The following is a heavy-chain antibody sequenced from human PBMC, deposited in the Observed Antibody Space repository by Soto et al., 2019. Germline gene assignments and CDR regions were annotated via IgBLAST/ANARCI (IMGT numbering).Heavy chain of an antibody. J-gene: IGHJ4*02. V-gene: IGHV1-2*04. Sequence: ASVKVSCKASGYTFTGYYMHWVRQAPGQGLEWMGWINPNSGGTNYAQKFQGWVTMTRDTSISTAYMELSRLRSDDTAVYYCARGTYIAVAAVGSFFDYWGQGTLVTVSS. CDR2: INPNSGGT. CDR3: ARGTYIAVAAVGSFFDY. D-gene: IGHD6-19*01. CDR1: GYTFTGYY.